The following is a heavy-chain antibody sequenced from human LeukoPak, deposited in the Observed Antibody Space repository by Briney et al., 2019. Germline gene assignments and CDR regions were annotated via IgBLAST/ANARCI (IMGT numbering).Heavy chain of an antibody. D-gene: IGHD3-16*01. CDR2: IKQDGTKK. V-gene: IGHV3-7*01. Sequence: GGSLRLSCAASGFTFSSYSMNWVRQAPGKGLEWVANIKQDGTKKYYVDSVKGRFTISRDNTKNSLYLQMNSLRAEDTAVYYCARVWGTTASDHWGQGTLVMVSS. CDR3: ARVWGTTASDH. J-gene: IGHJ4*02. CDR1: GFTFSSYS.